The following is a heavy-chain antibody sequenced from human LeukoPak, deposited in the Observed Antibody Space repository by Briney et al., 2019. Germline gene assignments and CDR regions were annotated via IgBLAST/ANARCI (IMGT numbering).Heavy chain of an antibody. D-gene: IGHD4-11*01. V-gene: IGHV3-23*01. J-gene: IGHJ4*02. CDR2: ISGSGGST. Sequence: GGSLRLSCAASGFTFSSYGMSWVRQAPGKGLEWVSAISGSGGSTYYADSVKGRFTISRDDSKNTAYLQMNSLKTEDTAVYYCTRLPLVTTPATEEYWGQGTLVTVSS. CDR1: GFTFSSYG. CDR3: TRLPLVTTPATEEY.